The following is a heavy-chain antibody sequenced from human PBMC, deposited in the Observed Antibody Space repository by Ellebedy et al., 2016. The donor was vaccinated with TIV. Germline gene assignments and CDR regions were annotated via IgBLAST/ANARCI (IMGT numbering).Heavy chain of an antibody. CDR2: ISGSGGST. Sequence: GESLKISXAASGFTFSSYAMSWVRQAPGKGLEWVSAISGSGGSTYYADSVKGRFTISRDNSKNTLYLQMNSLRAEDTAVYYCAKRKKVAPMVYAKGDGMDVWGQGTTVTVSS. CDR1: GFTFSSYA. J-gene: IGHJ6*02. D-gene: IGHD2-8*01. V-gene: IGHV3-23*01. CDR3: AKRKKVAPMVYAKGDGMDV.